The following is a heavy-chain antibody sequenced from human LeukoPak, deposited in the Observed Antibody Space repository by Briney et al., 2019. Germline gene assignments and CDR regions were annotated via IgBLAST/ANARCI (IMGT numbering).Heavy chain of an antibody. CDR1: GYTPTELS. CDR3: ATLGYCSSTSCYGY. CDR2: FDPEDGET. J-gene: IGHJ4*02. V-gene: IGHV1-24*01. D-gene: IGHD2-2*01. Sequence: ASVKVSCKVSGYTPTELSMHWVRQAPGKGLEWMGGFDPEDGETIYAQKFQGRVTMTEDTSTDTAYMELSSLSSEDTAVYYCATLGYCSSTSCYGYWGQGTLVTVSS.